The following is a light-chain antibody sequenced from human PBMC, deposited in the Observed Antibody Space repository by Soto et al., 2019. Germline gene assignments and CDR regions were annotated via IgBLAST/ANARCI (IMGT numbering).Light chain of an antibody. CDR2: AAS. CDR1: QSISSSY. V-gene: IGKV3-20*01. CDR3: QQYGSSSYT. J-gene: IGKJ2*01. Sequence: EIVLTQSPGTLSLSPGERATLSCRASQSISSSYLAWYQQKPGQAPRLLIYAASSRATGIPDRFSGSGSGTDFFLTISRLEPEDFAVYYCQQYGSSSYTFGQGTQLEIK.